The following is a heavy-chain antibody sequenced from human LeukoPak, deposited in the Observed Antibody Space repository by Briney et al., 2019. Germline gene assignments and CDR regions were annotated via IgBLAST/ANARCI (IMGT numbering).Heavy chain of an antibody. CDR3: ARDSDYSNYGLNWFDP. CDR2: INPNSGGT. V-gene: IGHV1-2*06. D-gene: IGHD4-11*01. J-gene: IGHJ5*02. Sequence: ASVKVSCKASGYTFTGYYMHWVRQAPGQGLEWMGRINPNSGGTNYAQKFQGRVTTTRDTSISTAYMELSRLRSDDTAVYYCARDSDYSNYGLNWFDPWGQGTLVTVSS. CDR1: GYTFTGYY.